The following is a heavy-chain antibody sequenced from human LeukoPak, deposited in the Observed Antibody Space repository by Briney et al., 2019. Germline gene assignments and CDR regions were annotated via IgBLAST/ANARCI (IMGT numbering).Heavy chain of an antibody. CDR1: GFTFSSYS. CDR3: ARVCDY. CDR2: ITRSSSYI. V-gene: IGHV3-21*01. J-gene: IGHJ4*02. Sequence: PGGSLRLSCAASGFTFSSYSMNWVRQAPGKGLEWVSSITRSSSYIYYADSVKGRFPITRDNAKNSLYRQMNSLRAEDTAVYYWARVCDYWGQGTLVSVSS.